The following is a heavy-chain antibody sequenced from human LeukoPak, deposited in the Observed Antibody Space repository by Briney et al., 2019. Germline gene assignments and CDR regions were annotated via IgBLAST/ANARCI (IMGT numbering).Heavy chain of an antibody. CDR3: AKFLPTHIVVANYYFDY. Sequence: GGSLRLSCAASGFTFSSYAMSWVRQAPGKGLEWVSAISGSGGSTNYADSVKGRFTISRDNSKNTLYLQMNSLRAEDTAVYYCAKFLPTHIVVANYYFDYWGQGTLVTVSS. CDR2: ISGSGGST. J-gene: IGHJ4*02. CDR1: GFTFSSYA. V-gene: IGHV3-23*01. D-gene: IGHD2-21*01.